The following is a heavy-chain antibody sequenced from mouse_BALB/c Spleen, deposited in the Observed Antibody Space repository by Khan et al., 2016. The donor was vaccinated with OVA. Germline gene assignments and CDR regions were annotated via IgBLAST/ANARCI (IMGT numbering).Heavy chain of an antibody. CDR3: ARGGYGGFAY. J-gene: IGHJ3*01. D-gene: IGHD2-2*01. V-gene: IGHV1-9*01. CDR2: IFPGSVST. Sequence: QVQLKQSGGDLMKPGASVKISCKATGYTFSSYWIEWVKQRPGHGLEWIGQIFPGSVSTTYNEKFKGKATFTAETSSNTAYMQLSSLTSEDSAVYYCARGGYGGFAYWGQGTLVTVSA. CDR1: GYTFSSYW.